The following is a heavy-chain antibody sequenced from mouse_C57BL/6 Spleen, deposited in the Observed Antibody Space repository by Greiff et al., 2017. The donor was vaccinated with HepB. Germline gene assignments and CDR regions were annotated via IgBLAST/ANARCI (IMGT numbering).Heavy chain of an antibody. CDR1: GYSFTGYY. CDR2: INPSTGGT. V-gene: IGHV1-42*01. J-gene: IGHJ2*01. Sequence: VQLKESGPELVKPGASVKISCKASGYSFTGYYMNWVKQSPEKSLEWIGEINPSTGGTTYNQKFKAKATLTVDKSSSTAYMQLKSLTSEDSAVYYWASWGGLYYFDYWGQGTTLTVSS. D-gene: IGHD1-1*02. CDR3: ASWGGLYYFDY.